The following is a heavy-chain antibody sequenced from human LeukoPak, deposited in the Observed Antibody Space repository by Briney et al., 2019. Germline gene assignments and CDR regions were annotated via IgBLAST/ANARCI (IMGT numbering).Heavy chain of an antibody. CDR2: IYYSGST. CDR1: GGSISSSSYY. D-gene: IGHD3-16*01. J-gene: IGHJ4*02. Sequence: KSSETLSLTCTVSGGSISSSSYYWGWIRQPPGKGLEWIGSIYYSGSTYYNPSLKSRVTISVDTSKNQFSLKLSSVTAADTAVYYCATLSGPRPFVHWGQGTLVTVSS. CDR3: ATLSGPRPFVH. V-gene: IGHV4-39*01.